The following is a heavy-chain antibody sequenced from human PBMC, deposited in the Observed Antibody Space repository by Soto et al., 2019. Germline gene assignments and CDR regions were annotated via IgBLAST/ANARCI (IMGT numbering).Heavy chain of an antibody. CDR1: GYTFTSYA. CDR2: INAGNGNT. CDR3: ATVSGYSYGYRLDY. J-gene: IGHJ4*02. Sequence: ASVKVSCKASGYTFTSYAMHWVRQAPGQRLEWMGWINAGNGNTKYSQKFQGRVTITRDTSASTAYMELSSLRSEDTAVYYCATVSGYSYGYRLDYWGQGTLVTVSS. V-gene: IGHV1-3*01. D-gene: IGHD5-18*01.